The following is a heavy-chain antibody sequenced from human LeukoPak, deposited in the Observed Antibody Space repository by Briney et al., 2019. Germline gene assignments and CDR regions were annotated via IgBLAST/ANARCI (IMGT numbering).Heavy chain of an antibody. CDR3: ARGSSKGIMDV. CDR2: IIPILGIA. V-gene: IGHV1-69*04. D-gene: IGHD6-13*01. J-gene: IGHJ6*02. CDR1: GGTFSSYA. Sequence: ASVTVSCKASGGTFSSYAISWVRQAPGQGLEWMGRIIPILGIANYAQKFQGRVTITADKSTSTAYMELSSLRSEDTAVYYCARGSSKGIMDVWGQGTTVTVSS.